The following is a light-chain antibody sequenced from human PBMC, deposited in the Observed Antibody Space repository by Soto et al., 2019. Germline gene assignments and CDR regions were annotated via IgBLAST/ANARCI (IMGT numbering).Light chain of an antibody. V-gene: IGLV3-21*02. CDR3: QVWDSSSDHVV. CDR2: DDS. CDR1: NIGRKS. J-gene: IGLJ2*01. Sequence: SYELTQEPSVSVAPGQTASITCGGDNIGRKSVQWYQQKAGQAPVLVVYDDSDRPAEIPDRFSGSNSGNTASLTISRVEAGDEADYYCQVWDSSSDHVVFGGGTQLTVL.